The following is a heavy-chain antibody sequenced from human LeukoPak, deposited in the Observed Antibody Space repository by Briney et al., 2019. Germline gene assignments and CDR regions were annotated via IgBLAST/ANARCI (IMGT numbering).Heavy chain of an antibody. D-gene: IGHD3-22*01. V-gene: IGHV3-33*01. CDR1: GFTFSTYG. CDR2: IWYDGSNK. Sequence: GGSLRLSCAVSGFTFSTYGMHWVRQAPGKGLEWVAVIWYDGSNKYYADSVKGRFTISRDKSKNTLYLQMNSLRAEDTAVYYCARRRSTVSSVYYPTFFDYWGQGTLVTVSS. J-gene: IGHJ4*02. CDR3: ARRRSTVSSVYYPTFFDY.